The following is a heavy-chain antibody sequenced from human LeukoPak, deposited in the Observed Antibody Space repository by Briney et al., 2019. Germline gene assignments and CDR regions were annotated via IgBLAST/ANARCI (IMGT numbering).Heavy chain of an antibody. CDR2: INPSGGST. V-gene: IGHV1-46*01. D-gene: IGHD2-2*01. CDR1: GYTFTSYY. CDR3: ASYIVVVPAAYLNYYGMDV. J-gene: IGHJ6*02. Sequence: ASVKVSCKASGYTFTSYYMHWVRQAPGQGLEWMGIINPSGGSTSYAQKFQGRVTMTRDTSTSTVYMELSSLRSEDTAVYYCASYIVVVPAAYLNYYGMDVWAKGPRSPSP.